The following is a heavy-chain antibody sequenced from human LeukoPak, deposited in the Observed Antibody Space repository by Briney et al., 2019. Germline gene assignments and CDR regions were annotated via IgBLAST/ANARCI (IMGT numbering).Heavy chain of an antibody. V-gene: IGHV3-23*01. Sequence: SGGSLRLSCAASGFTFSSNAMTWVRQAPGKGLECVSAITGSGDTTYYADSVKGRFTIFRDNSKNTLYLQLNNLRAEDTAIYYCAKAFGTNGYYQLPIDDWGQGTLVTVSS. CDR1: GFTFSSNA. D-gene: IGHD3-22*01. CDR2: ITGSGDTT. J-gene: IGHJ4*02. CDR3: AKAFGTNGYYQLPIDD.